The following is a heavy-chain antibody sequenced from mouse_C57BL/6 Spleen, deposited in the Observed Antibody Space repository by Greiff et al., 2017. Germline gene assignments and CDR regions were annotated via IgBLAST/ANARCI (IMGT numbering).Heavy chain of an antibody. D-gene: IGHD1-1*01. Sequence: QVQLQQPGAELVMPGASVKLSCKASGYTFTSYWMHWVKQRPGQGLEWIGEIDPSDSYTNYNQKFKGKSTLTVDKSSSTAYMQLSSLTSEDSAVXYCARRGNFYYYGSSYWYFDVWGTGTTVTVSS. CDR3: ARRGNFYYYGSSYWYFDV. V-gene: IGHV1-69*01. CDR1: GYTFTSYW. CDR2: IDPSDSYT. J-gene: IGHJ1*03.